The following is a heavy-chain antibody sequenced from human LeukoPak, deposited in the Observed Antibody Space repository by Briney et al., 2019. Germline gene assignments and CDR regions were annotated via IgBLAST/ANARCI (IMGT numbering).Heavy chain of an antibody. D-gene: IGHD3-16*01. CDR1: GGSISSYY. Sequence: SSETLSLTCTVSGGSISSYYWSWIRQPPGKGLEWIGYIYYSGSTNYNPSLKSRVTISVDTSKNQFSLKLSSVTAADTAVYYCAREVQTYYDYVWGSYTLYYFDYWGQGTLVTVSS. CDR2: IYYSGST. V-gene: IGHV4-59*12. CDR3: AREVQTYYDYVWGSYTLYYFDY. J-gene: IGHJ4*02.